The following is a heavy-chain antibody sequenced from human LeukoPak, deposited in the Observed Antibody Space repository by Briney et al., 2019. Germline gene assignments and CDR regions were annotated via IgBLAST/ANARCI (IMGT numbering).Heavy chain of an antibody. CDR3: AKGKYSSGGVPDY. CDR1: GFTFSSYA. V-gene: IGHV3-23*01. CDR2: ISGSGGST. Sequence: GGSLRLSCAASGFTFSSYAMSWVRQAPGKGLEWVSAISGSGGSTYYADSVKGRFTISRDNSKNTLYLQINSLRGEDTAVYYCAKGKYSSGGVPDYWGQGTLVTVSS. D-gene: IGHD6-19*01. J-gene: IGHJ4*02.